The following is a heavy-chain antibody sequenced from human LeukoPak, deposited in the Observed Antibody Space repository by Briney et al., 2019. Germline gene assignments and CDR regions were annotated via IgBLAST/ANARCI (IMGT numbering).Heavy chain of an antibody. CDR1: GYTFTSYA. CDR3: ARGESYGYIDY. V-gene: IGHV1-3*01. CDR2: INAGNGNT. Sequence: ASAKVSCKASGYTFTSYAMHWVRQAPGQRLEWMGWINAGNGNTKYSQKFQGRVTITRDTSASTAYMELSSLRSEDTAVYYCARGESYGYIDYWGQGTLVTVSS. D-gene: IGHD5-18*01. J-gene: IGHJ4*02.